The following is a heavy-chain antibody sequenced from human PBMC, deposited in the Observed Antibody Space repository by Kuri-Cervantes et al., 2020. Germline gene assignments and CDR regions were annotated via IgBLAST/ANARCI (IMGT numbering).Heavy chain of an antibody. J-gene: IGHJ4*02. CDR1: GYTLTELS. CDR2: FDPEDGET. D-gene: IGHD5-24*01. CDR3: ARGRYEMATMVYPFDY. V-gene: IGHV1-24*01. Sequence: ASVKVSCKVSGYTLTELSMHWVRQAPGKGLEWMGGFDPEDGETIYAQKFQGRVTMTRNTSISTAYMELSSLRSEDTAVYYCARGRYEMATMVYPFDYWGQGTRVTVSS.